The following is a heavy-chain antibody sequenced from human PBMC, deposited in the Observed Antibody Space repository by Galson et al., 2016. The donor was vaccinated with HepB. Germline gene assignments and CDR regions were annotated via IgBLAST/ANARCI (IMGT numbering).Heavy chain of an antibody. V-gene: IGHV3-72*01. Sequence: SLRLSCATSGFIFSDHYMDWVRQAPGKGLEWVARSRNKPSSYTTEYAASVEGRLTISRDESKNSMYLQMSSLKTEDPAVYYCTRAGTSTRYFDNWGQGTLVTVSS. J-gene: IGHJ4*02. CDR1: GFIFSDHY. D-gene: IGHD2/OR15-2a*01. CDR2: SRNKPSSYTT. CDR3: TRAGTSTRYFDN.